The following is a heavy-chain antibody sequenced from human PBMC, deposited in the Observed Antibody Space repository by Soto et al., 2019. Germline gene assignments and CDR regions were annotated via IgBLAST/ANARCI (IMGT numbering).Heavy chain of an antibody. D-gene: IGHD6-6*01. Sequence: QVQLLQSGAEVKKPGASVKVSCKTSGCTFTSYAISWVRQAPGQGLEWLVWISAYNGTTNYAQKLHGRVTMTTDTSTGTAYMDLRSLRSDDTALYYCARVDAGPSPIAARRYYFDYWGQGTLVTVSS. J-gene: IGHJ4*02. CDR1: GCTFTSYA. CDR3: ARVDAGPSPIAARRYYFDY. V-gene: IGHV1-18*04. CDR2: ISAYNGTT.